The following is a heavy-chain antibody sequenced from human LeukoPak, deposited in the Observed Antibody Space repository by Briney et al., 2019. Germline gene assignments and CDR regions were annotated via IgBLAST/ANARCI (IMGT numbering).Heavy chain of an antibody. CDR2: INPNSGGT. CDR1: GYTFTDYH. CDR3: AREMETGTVVTPGY. J-gene: IGHJ4*02. Sequence: ASVKVSCKASGYTFTDYHMHWVRRAPGQGLEWMGWINPNSGGTNYAQRFQGRVTMTRDTSISTTNMELRSLRSDDTAVYYCAREMETGTVVTPGYWGQGTLVTVSS. V-gene: IGHV1-2*02. D-gene: IGHD4-23*01.